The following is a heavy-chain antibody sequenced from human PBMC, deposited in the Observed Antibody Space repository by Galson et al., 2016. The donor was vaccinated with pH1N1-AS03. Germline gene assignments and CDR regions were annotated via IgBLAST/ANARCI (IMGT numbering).Heavy chain of an antibody. V-gene: IGHV3-74*01. Sequence: SLRLSCAASGFTFTSFWMHWVRQAPGKGLVWVSHINEDGSTTRYADSVKGRFTISRDNAKNTLYLQMNSLRAEDTAVYFCVREQGGSDDYWGQGTLVTVSS. CDR1: GFTFTSFW. CDR3: VREQGGSDDY. D-gene: IGHD1-26*01. J-gene: IGHJ4*02. CDR2: INEDGSTT.